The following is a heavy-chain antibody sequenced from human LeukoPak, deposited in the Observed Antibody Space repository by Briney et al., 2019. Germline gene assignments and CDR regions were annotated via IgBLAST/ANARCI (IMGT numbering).Heavy chain of an antibody. D-gene: IGHD6-13*01. Sequence: SETLSLTCTVSGGSVSSGSYYWSWIRQPPGKGLEWVGYIYYTGSTNYNPSLKSRVTISVDTSKNQFSLKLSSVTAADTVVYYCARDAGYSSSPLGYWGQGTLVTVSS. J-gene: IGHJ4*02. CDR2: IYYTGST. CDR1: GGSVSSGSYY. V-gene: IGHV4-61*01. CDR3: ARDAGYSSSPLGY.